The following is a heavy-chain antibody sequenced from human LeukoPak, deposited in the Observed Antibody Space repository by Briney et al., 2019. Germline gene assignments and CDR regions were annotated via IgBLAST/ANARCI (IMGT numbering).Heavy chain of an antibody. Sequence: GGSLRLSCAASGFTFSSYWMSWVRQAPGKGLEWVANIKQDGSEKYYVDSVKGRFTISRDNAKNSLYLQMNSLRAEDTAVYYCAIVCRDFYSNYYYYYGMDVWGQGTRSPSP. CDR1: GFTFSSYW. J-gene: IGHJ6*02. CDR3: AIVCRDFYSNYYYYYGMDV. CDR2: IKQDGSEK. V-gene: IGHV3-7*01. D-gene: IGHD4-11*01.